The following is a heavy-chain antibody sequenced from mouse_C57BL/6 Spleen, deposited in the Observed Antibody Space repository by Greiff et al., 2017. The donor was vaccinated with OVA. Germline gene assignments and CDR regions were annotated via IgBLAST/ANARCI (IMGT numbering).Heavy chain of an antibody. CDR2: IHPTSGST. J-gene: IGHJ4*01. CDR3: ARAFDYGYAMDY. V-gene: IGHV1-64*01. Sequence: QVQLQQPGAELVKPGASVKLSCKASGYTFTSYWMHWVKQRPGQGLEWIGMIHPTSGSTNYNEKFKSKATLTVDKSSSTAYMQLSSLTSEDAAVYYCARAFDYGYAMDYWGQGTSVTVSS. CDR1: GYTFTSYW. D-gene: IGHD2-4*01.